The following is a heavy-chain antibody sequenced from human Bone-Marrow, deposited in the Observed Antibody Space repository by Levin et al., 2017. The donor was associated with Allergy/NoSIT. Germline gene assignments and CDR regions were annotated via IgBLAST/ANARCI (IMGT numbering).Heavy chain of an antibody. CDR2: IWYDGSNK. J-gene: IGHJ4*02. CDR1: GFTFSSYG. CDR3: ARDSGSSENFDY. V-gene: IGHV3-33*01. D-gene: IGHD3-10*01. Sequence: AGGSLRLSCAASGFTFSSYGMHWVRQAPGKGLEWVAVIWYDGSNKYYADSVKGRFTISRDNSKNTLYLQMNSLRAEDTAVYYCARDSGSSENFDYWGQGTLVTVSS.